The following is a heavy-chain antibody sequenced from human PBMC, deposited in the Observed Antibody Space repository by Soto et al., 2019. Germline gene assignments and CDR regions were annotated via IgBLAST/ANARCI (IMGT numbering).Heavy chain of an antibody. V-gene: IGHV1-18*01. Sequence: QVHLVQSGAEVKKPGASVKVSCKGSGYTFTSYGITWVRQAPGQGREWMGWISAHNGNTNYPQKLQGRGTVTRDTSTSTAYMELRSLRSDATAVYYCARGRYGEYWGQGALVTVSS. CDR1: GYTFTSYG. CDR3: ARGRYGEY. CDR2: ISAHNGNT. J-gene: IGHJ4*02. D-gene: IGHD3-10*01.